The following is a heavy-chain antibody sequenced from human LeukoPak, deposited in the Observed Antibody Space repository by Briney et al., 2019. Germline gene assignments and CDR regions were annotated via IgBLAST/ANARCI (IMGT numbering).Heavy chain of an antibody. V-gene: IGHV4-34*01. CDR2: INHSGST. J-gene: IGHJ6*03. D-gene: IGHD3-3*01. Sequence: SETLSLTCAVYGGSFSGYYWSWIRQPPGKGLECIGEINHSGSTNYNPSLKSRVTISVDTSKNQFSLKLSSVTAADTAVYYCARGRQSGAGRYDFWSGYYYYMDVWGKGTTVTVSS. CDR3: ARGRQSGAGRYDFWSGYYYYMDV. CDR1: GGSFSGYY.